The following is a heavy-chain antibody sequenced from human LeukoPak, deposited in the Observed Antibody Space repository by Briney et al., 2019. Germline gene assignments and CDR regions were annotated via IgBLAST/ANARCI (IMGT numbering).Heavy chain of an antibody. CDR3: ARFRAAGVYYFDY. V-gene: IGHV3-7*01. CDR1: GFTFSSYW. D-gene: IGHD6-13*01. Sequence: GGSLRLSCAASGFTFSSYWMSWVRQAPGKGLEWVANIKQDGSEKYYVDSVKGRFTISRDNAKNSLYLQMNSLRAEDTAVYYCARFRAAGVYYFDYWGQGTLVTVSS. J-gene: IGHJ4*02. CDR2: IKQDGSEK.